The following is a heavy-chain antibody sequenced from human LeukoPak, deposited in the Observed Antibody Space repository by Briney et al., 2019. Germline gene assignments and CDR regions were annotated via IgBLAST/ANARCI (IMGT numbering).Heavy chain of an antibody. CDR2: IHYSGST. D-gene: IGHD2/OR15-2a*01. V-gene: IGHV4-4*02. CDR1: GFTFSSYAM. J-gene: IGHJ6*02. Sequence: GSLRLSCAASGFTFSSYAMSWVRQSPGKGLEWIGEIHYSGSTNYNPSLKSRVTISVDKSKSQFSLNLSSVTAADTAVYYCARDSRYNEYYYYGMDVWGQGTTVTVS. CDR3: ARDSRYNEYYYYGMDV.